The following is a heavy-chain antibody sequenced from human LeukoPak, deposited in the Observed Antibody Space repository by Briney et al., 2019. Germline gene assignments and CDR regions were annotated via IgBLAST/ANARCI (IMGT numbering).Heavy chain of an antibody. D-gene: IGHD6-13*01. Sequence: GGSLRLSCAASGFTFSSYSMNWVRQAPGKGLEWVSSISSSSSYIYYADSVKGRFTISRDNAKNSLHLQMNSLRAEDTAVYYCARGIAAAGTNWFDPWGQGTLVTVSS. J-gene: IGHJ5*02. CDR3: ARGIAAAGTNWFDP. CDR2: ISSSSSYI. V-gene: IGHV3-21*01. CDR1: GFTFSSYS.